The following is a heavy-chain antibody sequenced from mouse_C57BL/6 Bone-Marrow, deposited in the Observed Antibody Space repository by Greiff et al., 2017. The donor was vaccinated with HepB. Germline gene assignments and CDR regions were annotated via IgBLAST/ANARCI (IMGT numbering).Heavy chain of an antibody. J-gene: IGHJ2*01. Sequence: QVTLKVCGPGILQSSQTLSLTCSFSGFSLSTSGMGVSWIRQPSGKGLEWLAHIYWDDDKRYNPSPKSRLTIYKDTSRNQVFLKITSVDTADTATYYCAGSYSTFHFDYWGQGTTLTVSS. D-gene: IGHD2-5*01. V-gene: IGHV8-12*01. CDR2: IYWDDDK. CDR3: AGSYSTFHFDY. CDR1: GFSLSTSGMG.